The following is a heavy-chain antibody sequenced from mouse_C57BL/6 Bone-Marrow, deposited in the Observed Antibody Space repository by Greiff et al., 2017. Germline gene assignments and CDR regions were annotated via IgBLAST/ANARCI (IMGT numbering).Heavy chain of an antibody. CDR1: GYSFTGYY. J-gene: IGHJ3*01. V-gene: IGHV1-42*01. Sequence: VQLKESGPELVKPGASVKISCKASGYSFTGYYMNWVKQSPEKSLEWIGEINPSTGGTTYNQKFKAKATLTVDKSSSTAYMQLKSLTSEDSAVYYCAREGGYYVGAYWGQGTLVTVSA. D-gene: IGHD2-3*01. CDR2: INPSTGGT. CDR3: AREGGYYVGAY.